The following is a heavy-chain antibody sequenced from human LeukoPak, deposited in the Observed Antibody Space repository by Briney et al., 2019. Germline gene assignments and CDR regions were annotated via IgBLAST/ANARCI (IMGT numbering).Heavy chain of an antibody. Sequence: ASVKVSCEASGYTFTGYYMHWVRQAPGQGLEWMGWINPNSGRTNYAQKFQGRVTMTGDTSISTAYMELSSLRSEDTAVYYCARRGAAAGSRGYYYYYYMDVWGKGTTVTISS. V-gene: IGHV1-2*02. CDR3: ARRGAAAGSRGYYYYYYMDV. CDR2: INPNSGRT. D-gene: IGHD6-13*01. J-gene: IGHJ6*03. CDR1: GYTFTGYY.